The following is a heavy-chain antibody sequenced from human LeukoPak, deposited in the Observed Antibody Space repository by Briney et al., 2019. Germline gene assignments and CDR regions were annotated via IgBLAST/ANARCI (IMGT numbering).Heavy chain of an antibody. CDR1: GFTFSNYA. CDR2: ISGSGGST. J-gene: IGHJ3*02. Sequence: GGSLRLSCAASGFTFSNYAMRWVRQAPGKGLEWVSGISGSGGSTFYADSVKGRFTISRDNSKNTLYLQMNSLRAEDTAVYYCARGGSYLSAFDIWGQGTMVTVSS. CDR3: ARGGSYLSAFDI. D-gene: IGHD1-26*01. V-gene: IGHV3-23*01.